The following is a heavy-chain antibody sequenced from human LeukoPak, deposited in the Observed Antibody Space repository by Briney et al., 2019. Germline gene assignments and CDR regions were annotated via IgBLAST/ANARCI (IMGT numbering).Heavy chain of an antibody. Sequence: SETLSLTCTVSGDSIGSHYWSWIRQPPGKGLEWIGYIFYVGSTNYNPSLKSRVTISVDTSKNQFSLKLNTVTAADTAVYYCARDYYDSRGEAFDIWGQGTRVTVS. CDR3: ARDYYDSRGEAFDI. CDR1: GDSIGSHY. V-gene: IGHV4-59*11. J-gene: IGHJ3*02. CDR2: IFYVGST. D-gene: IGHD3-22*01.